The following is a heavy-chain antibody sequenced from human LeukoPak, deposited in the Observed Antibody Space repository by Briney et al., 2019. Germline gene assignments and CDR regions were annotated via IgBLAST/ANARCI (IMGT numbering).Heavy chain of an antibody. V-gene: IGHV4-38-2*02. CDR1: GDSISSGYY. CDR2: IYHSGST. Sequence: SQTLSLTCTVSGDSISSGYYWGWIRQPPGKGLEWIGSIYHSGSTYYNPSLKSRVTISVDTSKNQFSLKLSSVTAADTAVYYCANSGSYSGYFDYWGQGTLVTVSS. CDR3: ANSGSYSGYFDY. D-gene: IGHD1-26*01. J-gene: IGHJ4*02.